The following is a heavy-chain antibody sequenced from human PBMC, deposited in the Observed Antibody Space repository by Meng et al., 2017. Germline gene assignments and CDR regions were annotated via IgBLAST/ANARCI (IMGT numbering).Heavy chain of an antibody. Sequence: QVQPQQWGAGLLKPSAPLSLTCAVYGGSFSGYYWSWIRQPPGKGLEWIGEINHSGSTNYNPSLKSRVTISVDTSKNQFSLKLSSVTAADTAVYYCARFYCSGGSCRDYWGQGTLVTVSS. CDR3: ARFYCSGGSCRDY. V-gene: IGHV4-34*01. CDR1: GGSFSGYY. J-gene: IGHJ4*02. CDR2: INHSGST. D-gene: IGHD2-15*01.